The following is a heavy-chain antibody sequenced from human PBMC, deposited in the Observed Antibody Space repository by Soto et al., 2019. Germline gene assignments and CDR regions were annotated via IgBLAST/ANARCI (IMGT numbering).Heavy chain of an antibody. CDR1: GYSISSGYY. CDR2: IYHAGNT. Sequence: SETLSLTCTVTGYSISSGYYWAWIRQPPGKGLEWIGYIYHAGNTYYNPSLKSRVTISVGTSKNQISLRLNSLTAADTAVYYCARGTTLNVVPDAFDIWGQGTMVTVSS. CDR3: ARGTTLNVVPDAFDI. V-gene: IGHV4-38-2*02. J-gene: IGHJ3*02. D-gene: IGHD4-17*01.